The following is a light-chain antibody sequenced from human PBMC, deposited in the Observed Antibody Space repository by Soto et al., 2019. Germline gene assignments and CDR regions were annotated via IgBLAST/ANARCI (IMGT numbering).Light chain of an antibody. Sequence: DIQMTQSPSTLSASVGDRVTITCRASQSISSWLAWYQQKPGKAPNLLIYKASTLEGGVPSRFSGSGSGTEFTLTISSLQPDDFATYYCLQYDDYWTFGQGTKVEIK. V-gene: IGKV1-5*03. CDR2: KAS. J-gene: IGKJ1*01. CDR3: LQYDDYWT. CDR1: QSISSW.